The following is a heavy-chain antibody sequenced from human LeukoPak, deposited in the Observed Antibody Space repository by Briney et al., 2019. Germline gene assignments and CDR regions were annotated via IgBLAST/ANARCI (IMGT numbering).Heavy chain of an antibody. V-gene: IGHV3-74*01. CDR2: INTDGSST. D-gene: IGHD1-26*01. Sequence: PGGSLRLSCAASGFTSSSYWMQWVRQAPGKGLVWVSRINTDGSSTTYADSVKGRFTISRDNAKNTLYLQMNSLRAEDTAVYYCATQASVGYWGQGTLVTVSS. J-gene: IGHJ4*02. CDR3: ATQASVGY. CDR1: GFTSSSYW.